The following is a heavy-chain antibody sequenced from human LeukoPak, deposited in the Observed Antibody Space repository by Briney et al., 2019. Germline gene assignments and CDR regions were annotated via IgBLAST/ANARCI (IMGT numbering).Heavy chain of an antibody. D-gene: IGHD5-24*01. CDR3: AKDWAGSDKRYYFDY. V-gene: IGHV3-23*01. CDR1: GFTFSSYA. J-gene: IGHJ4*02. CDR2: LSGSGGST. Sequence: GGSLRLSCAASGFTFSSYAMTWVRQAPGKGLEWASALSGSGGSTYYADSVKGRFTISRDNSQNTLYLQMNSLRAEDTAVYYCAKDWAGSDKRYYFDYWGQGTLVTVSS.